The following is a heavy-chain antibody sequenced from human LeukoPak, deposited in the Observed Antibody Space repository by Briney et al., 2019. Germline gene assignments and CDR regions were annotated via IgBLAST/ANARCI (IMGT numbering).Heavy chain of an antibody. J-gene: IGHJ4*02. CDR2: IYYSGST. CDR3: ATTSYYYDSPDY. D-gene: IGHD3-22*01. Sequence: SETLSLTCTVSGGSISPYYWSWIRQPPGKGLEWIGYIYYSGSTNYNPSLKSRVTISVDTSKNQFSLKLSSVTAADTAVYYCATTSYYYDSPDYWGQGTLVTVSS. V-gene: IGHV4-59*08. CDR1: GGSISPYY.